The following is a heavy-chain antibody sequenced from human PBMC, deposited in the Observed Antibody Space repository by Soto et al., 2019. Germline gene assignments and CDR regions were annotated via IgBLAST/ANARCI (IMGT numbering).Heavy chain of an antibody. D-gene: IGHD3-22*01. CDR3: ARAQGSGSRFFNHGMDV. J-gene: IGHJ6*02. Sequence: SETLSLTCTVSGGSISSGGYYGSWIRQHPGKGLEWIGYIYYSGSTYYNPSLKSRVTISVDTSKNQFSLKLSSVTAADTAVYYCARAQGSGSRFFNHGMDVWGQGTTVT. CDR1: GGSISSGGYY. V-gene: IGHV4-31*03. CDR2: IYYSGST.